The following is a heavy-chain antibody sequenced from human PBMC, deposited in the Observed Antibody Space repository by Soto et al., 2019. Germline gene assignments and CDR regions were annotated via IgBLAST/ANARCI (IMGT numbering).Heavy chain of an antibody. Sequence: ASVKVFCKASGYTFTSYYMHWVRQAPGQGLEWMGIINPSGGSTSYAQKFRGRVTMTRDTSTSTVYMELSSLRSEDTAVYYCARDHWEQLVPPYYYYGMDVWGQGTTVTVSS. CDR3: ARDHWEQLVPPYYYYGMDV. J-gene: IGHJ6*02. D-gene: IGHD6-13*01. V-gene: IGHV1-46*01. CDR2: INPSGGST. CDR1: GYTFTSYY.